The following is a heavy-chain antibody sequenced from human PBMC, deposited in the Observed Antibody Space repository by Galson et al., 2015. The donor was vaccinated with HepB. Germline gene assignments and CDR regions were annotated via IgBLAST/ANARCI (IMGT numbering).Heavy chain of an antibody. CDR3: ARVGYYDSSGKPGGHFDL. CDR2: ISSSGGST. D-gene: IGHD3-22*01. Sequence: SLRLSCAASGFTFRNSAMSWVRQAPGRGLEWVSDISSSGGSTFYADSVKGRFTISRDNAKNSLYLQMNSLRAEDTAVYYCARVGYYDSSGKPGGHFDLWGRGTLVTVSS. CDR1: GFTFRNSA. V-gene: IGHV3-23*01. J-gene: IGHJ2*01.